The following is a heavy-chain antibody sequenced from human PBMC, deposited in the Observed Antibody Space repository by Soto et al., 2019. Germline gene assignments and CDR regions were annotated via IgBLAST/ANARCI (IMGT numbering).Heavy chain of an antibody. J-gene: IGHJ5*02. CDR3: AKERGSNSLHPSYNWFDT. CDR2: INTDNGGA. CDR1: GYIFTDYH. D-gene: IGHD6-13*01. Sequence: QVQLVQSGAEVKKPGVSVKVSCKASGYIFTDYHIHWVRQAPGQGLEFMGWINTDNGGAGSAQQFQGRVNVTRDTSITTVYLELSNLRSDDTAVYFCAKERGSNSLHPSYNWFDTWGQGTLITVSS. V-gene: IGHV1-2*02.